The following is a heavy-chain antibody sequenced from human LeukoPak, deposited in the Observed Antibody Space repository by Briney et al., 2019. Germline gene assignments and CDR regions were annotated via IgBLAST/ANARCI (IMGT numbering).Heavy chain of an antibody. Sequence: GGSLRLSCAASGFTVSSNYMSWVRQAPGKGLEWVSVIYSGGSTYYADSVKGRFTISRDNSKNTLYLQMNSLRAEDTAVCYCARDSYCSSTSCGFDYWGQGTLVTVSS. J-gene: IGHJ4*02. D-gene: IGHD2-2*01. CDR1: GFTVSSNY. CDR3: ARDSYCSSTSCGFDY. V-gene: IGHV3-66*01. CDR2: IYSGGST.